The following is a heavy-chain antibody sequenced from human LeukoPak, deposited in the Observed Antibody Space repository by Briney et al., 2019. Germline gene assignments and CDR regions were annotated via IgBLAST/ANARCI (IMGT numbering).Heavy chain of an antibody. J-gene: IGHJ4*02. Sequence: SETLSLTCTVSGGSSSNYYLTWIRQPPGKGLEWIGFIYYSGNTNYNPSLKSRVTISGDTSKNQFSLRLSSMTAADTAVYYCARGAGWYEYWGQGTLVTVSS. V-gene: IGHV4-59*01. CDR3: ARGAGWYEY. D-gene: IGHD6-19*01. CDR1: GGSSSNYY. CDR2: IYYSGNT.